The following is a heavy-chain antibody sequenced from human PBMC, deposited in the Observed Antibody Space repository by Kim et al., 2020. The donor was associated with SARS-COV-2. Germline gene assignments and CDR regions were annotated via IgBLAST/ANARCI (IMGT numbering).Heavy chain of an antibody. CDR2: IYYSGST. CDR1: GGSISSSSYY. V-gene: IGHV4-39*01. D-gene: IGHD2-2*01. CDR3: ARIVVVPAAMSLFDY. J-gene: IGHJ4*02. Sequence: SETLSLTCTVSGGSISSSSYYWGWIRQPPGKGLEWIGSIYYSGSTYYNPSLKSRVTISVDTSKNQFSLKLSSVTAADTAVYYCARIVVVPAAMSLFDYWGQGTLVTVSS.